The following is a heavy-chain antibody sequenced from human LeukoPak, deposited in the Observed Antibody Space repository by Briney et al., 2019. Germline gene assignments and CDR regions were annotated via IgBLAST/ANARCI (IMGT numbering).Heavy chain of an antibody. CDR3: ARAEVIAIFDY. V-gene: IGHV3-66*02. Sequence: GASLTLSCAASGFSVSSKYMSGVRQAPSKGQEWVSIIYSGGSTYYADSVKGRFTISRDNSKNTQYLQMNSLRAEDTAVYYCARAEVIAIFDYWSQGTLSPSPQ. CDR2: IYSGGST. CDR1: GFSVSSKY. J-gene: IGHJ4*02. D-gene: IGHD2-21*01.